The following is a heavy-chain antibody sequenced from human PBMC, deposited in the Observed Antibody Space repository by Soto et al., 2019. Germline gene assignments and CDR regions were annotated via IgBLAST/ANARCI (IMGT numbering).Heavy chain of an antibody. D-gene: IGHD2-21*02. CDR2: ISGSGGST. V-gene: IGHV3-23*01. Sequence: VGSLRLSCAASGFTFSSYAMSWVRQAPGKGLEWVSAISGSGGSTYYADSVKGRFTISRDNSKNTLYLQMNSLRAEDTAVYYCAKVKGMVTAIPYFDYWGQGTLVTVS. CDR1: GFTFSSYA. J-gene: IGHJ4*02. CDR3: AKVKGMVTAIPYFDY.